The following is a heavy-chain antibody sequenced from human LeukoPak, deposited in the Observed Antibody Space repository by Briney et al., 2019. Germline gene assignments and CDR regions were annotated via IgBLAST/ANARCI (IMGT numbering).Heavy chain of an antibody. V-gene: IGHV4-34*01. J-gene: IGHJ4*02. CDR3: ARVGYYDSSGYAH. D-gene: IGHD3-22*01. Sequence: SETLSLTCAVYGGSFSGYYWSWIRQPPGKGLEWIGEINHSGSTNYNPSLKSRVAVSVDTSKNQFSLKLSSVTAADTAVYYCARVGYYDSSGYAHWGQGTLVTVSS. CDR2: INHSGST. CDR1: GGSFSGYY.